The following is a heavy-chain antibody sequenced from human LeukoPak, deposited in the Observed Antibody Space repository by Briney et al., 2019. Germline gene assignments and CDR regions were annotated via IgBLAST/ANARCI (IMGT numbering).Heavy chain of an antibody. V-gene: IGHV3-7*01. CDR3: ARARGSGSSPMDV. D-gene: IGHD3-10*01. CDR2: INQAGTEK. J-gene: IGHJ6*04. CDR1: GFTFSTHW. Sequence: GGSLRLSCAASGFTFSTHWMTWVRQAPGKGLEWVANINQAGTEKYYVDSVKGRFTISRDNAKNSLSLQMNSLRAEDTAVYYCARARGSGSSPMDVWGKGTTVTVSS.